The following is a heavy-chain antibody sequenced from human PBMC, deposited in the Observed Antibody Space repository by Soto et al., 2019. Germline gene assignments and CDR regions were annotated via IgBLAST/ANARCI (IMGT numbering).Heavy chain of an antibody. V-gene: IGHV4-34*01. Sequence: SVTMSLTCAVDGGFLGESYWTWIRPPPGKGLEWIGEINHVGGTNYNPSLKSRVTMSVDASQNQFSLRLISVTAADTAMYFCVRIRYQLPSSVLWPDPWGQGTPVTVSS. J-gene: IGHJ5*02. D-gene: IGHD3-16*01. CDR2: INHVGGT. CDR1: GGFLGESY. CDR3: VRIRYQLPSSVLWPDP.